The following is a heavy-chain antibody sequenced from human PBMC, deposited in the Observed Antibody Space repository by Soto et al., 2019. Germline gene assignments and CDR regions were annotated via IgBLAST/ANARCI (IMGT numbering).Heavy chain of an antibody. J-gene: IGHJ6*02. D-gene: IGHD2-2*01. V-gene: IGHV3-48*02. CDR1: RFTFSSYD. Sequence: PGGSLRLSCEASRFTFSSYDMNWVRQAPGKGLEWVSYISTSSRTKYYADSVKGRFTISRDNAYLYLQMNSLRDEDTAVYYCARNGGYCTSTNCYLYGMDVWGQGTTVTVSS. CDR2: ISTSSRTK. CDR3: ARNGGYCTSTNCYLYGMDV.